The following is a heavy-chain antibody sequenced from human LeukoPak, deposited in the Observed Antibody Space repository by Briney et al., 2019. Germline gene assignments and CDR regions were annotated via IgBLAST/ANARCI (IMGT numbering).Heavy chain of an antibody. D-gene: IGHD3-22*01. CDR2: IRGSGDRT. J-gene: IGHJ4*02. CDR1: GFTFSSYA. Sequence: GGSLRLSCAASGFTFSSYAMSWVRQAPGKGLEWVSAIRGSGDRTYYADSVKGRFTISRDNSKNTLYLQMNSLRAEDTAIYYCAKVLTTYYDDSSGYPWGQGTLVTVSS. CDR3: AKVLTTYYDDSSGYP. V-gene: IGHV3-23*01.